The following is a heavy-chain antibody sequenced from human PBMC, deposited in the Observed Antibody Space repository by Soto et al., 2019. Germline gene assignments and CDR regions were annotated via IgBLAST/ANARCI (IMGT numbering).Heavy chain of an antibody. J-gene: IGHJ4*02. Sequence: EVQLLESGGGLVQPGGSLRLSCAASGFTFSSYAMSWVRQAPGKGLEWVSTISGSGGSTYYADSVKGRFTITRDKSKNTLYLQMNSLRADDTAVYYCATRRDGYNYDYWGQGTLVTVSS. CDR2: ISGSGGST. CDR1: GFTFSSYA. CDR3: ATRRDGYNYDY. D-gene: IGHD5-12*01. V-gene: IGHV3-23*01.